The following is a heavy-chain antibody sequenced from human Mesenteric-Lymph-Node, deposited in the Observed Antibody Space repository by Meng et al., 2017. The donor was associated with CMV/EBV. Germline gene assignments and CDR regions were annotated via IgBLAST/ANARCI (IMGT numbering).Heavy chain of an antibody. D-gene: IGHD1-14*01. V-gene: IGHV3-72*01. Sequence: GESLKISCAASGFTFSSYAMSWVRQAPGKGLEWVGRIRKKANSYTTEYAASVKGRFTISRDDSKNSLYLQMNSLKTEDTAVYHCTRTKLAGDAFDIWGQGTMVTVSS. J-gene: IGHJ3*02. CDR3: TRTKLAGDAFDI. CDR2: IRKKANSYTT. CDR1: GFTFSSYA.